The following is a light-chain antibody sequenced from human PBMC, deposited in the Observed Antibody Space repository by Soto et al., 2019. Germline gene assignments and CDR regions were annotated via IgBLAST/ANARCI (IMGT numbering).Light chain of an antibody. CDR1: SANIGAGYD. V-gene: IGLV1-40*01. J-gene: IGLJ2*01. CDR2: GNS. CDR3: QSYDSSLRGVV. Sequence: QSVLTQPPSVSGAPGQRVTISCTGSSANIGAGYDVHWYQQLPGTAPKLLIYGNSNRPSGVPDRFSGCKSGTSASLAITGLQAEYEADYYCQSYDSSLRGVVFGGGTKVTVL.